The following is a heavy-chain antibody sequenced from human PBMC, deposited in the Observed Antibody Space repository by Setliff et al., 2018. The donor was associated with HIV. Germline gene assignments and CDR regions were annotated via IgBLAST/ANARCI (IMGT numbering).Heavy chain of an antibody. D-gene: IGHD6-13*01. CDR1: GFTFSSYA. Sequence: PGGSLRLSCTASGFTFSSYAMSWVRQAHGKGLEWVSTISASGNSPYYVDSVKVRFTISRDNFRNTRYLQMNSLRPEDTAVYYCARVQQQLLQEDDYFDYWGQGTLVTVSS. J-gene: IGHJ4*02. CDR2: ISASGNSP. CDR3: ARVQQQLLQEDDYFDY. V-gene: IGHV3-23*01.